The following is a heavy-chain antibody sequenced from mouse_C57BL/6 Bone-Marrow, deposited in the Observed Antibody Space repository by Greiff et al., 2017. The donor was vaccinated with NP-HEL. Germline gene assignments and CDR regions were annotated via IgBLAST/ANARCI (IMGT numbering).Heavy chain of an antibody. Sequence: EVQRVESGGGLVQSGRSLRLSCATSGFTFSDFYMEWVRQAPGKGLEWIAARRNKANDYTTEYSASVKGRFIVSRDTSQSILYLQMNALRAEDTAIYYCARDAHYYGSSYRYFDVWGTGTTVTVSS. V-gene: IGHV7-1*01. CDR2: RRNKANDYTT. CDR3: ARDAHYYGSSYRYFDV. CDR1: GFTFSDFY. D-gene: IGHD1-1*01. J-gene: IGHJ1*03.